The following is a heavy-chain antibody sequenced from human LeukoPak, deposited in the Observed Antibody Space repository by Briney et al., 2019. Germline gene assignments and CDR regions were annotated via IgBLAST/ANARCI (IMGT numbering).Heavy chain of an antibody. CDR3: ARGAGYNYPYYFDY. D-gene: IGHD5-24*01. V-gene: IGHV3-23*01. CDR1: GFTFSSYG. CDR2: IGGRDGST. J-gene: IGHJ4*02. Sequence: PGGSLRLSCAASGFTFSSYGMSWVRQAPGKGLEWVSAIGGRDGSTYYADSVKGRFTISRDNSKNTLYLQMNSLRAEDTAVYYCARGAGYNYPYYFDYWGQGTLVTVSS.